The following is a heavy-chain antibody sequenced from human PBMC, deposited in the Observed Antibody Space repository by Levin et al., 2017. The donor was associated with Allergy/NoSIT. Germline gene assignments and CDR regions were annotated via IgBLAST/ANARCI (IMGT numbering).Heavy chain of an antibody. V-gene: IGHV4-31*03. Sequence: SQTLSLTCTVSGGSISSGGYYWSWIRQHPGKGLEWIGYIYYSGSTYYNPSLKSRVTISVDTSKNQFSLKLSSVTAADTAVYYCARDLGGDYWYFDLWGRGTLVTVSS. CDR1: GGSISSGGYY. J-gene: IGHJ2*01. CDR2: IYYSGST. D-gene: IGHD4-17*01. CDR3: ARDLGGDYWYFDL.